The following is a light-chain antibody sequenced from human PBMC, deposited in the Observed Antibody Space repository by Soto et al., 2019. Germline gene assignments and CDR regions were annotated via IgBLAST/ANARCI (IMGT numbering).Light chain of an antibody. J-gene: IGKJ4*01. CDR3: QQYNNWFLT. CDR2: GAS. CDR1: QSVSSN. V-gene: IGKV3-15*01. Sequence: EIVMTQSPATLSVSPGESATLSCRASQSVSSNLAWYQQKPGQAPRLLIYGASTRATGIPARFSGSGSGTEFTLTISSLQSEDFAVYYCQQYNNWFLTFGGGTKVDIK.